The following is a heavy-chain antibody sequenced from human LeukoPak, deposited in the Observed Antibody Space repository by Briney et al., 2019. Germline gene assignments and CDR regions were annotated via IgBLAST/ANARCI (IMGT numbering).Heavy chain of an antibody. J-gene: IGHJ4*02. CDR2: ISSSSSYI. CDR3: ARDLEVAAAPDY. D-gene: IGHD2-15*01. Sequence: GGSLRLSCAASGFTFSSYNMNWVRQAPGKGLEWVSSISSSSSYIYYADSVRGRFTISRDNAKNSLYLQMNSLRAEDTAVYYCARDLEVAAAPDYWGQGTLVTVSS. CDR1: GFTFSSYN. V-gene: IGHV3-21*01.